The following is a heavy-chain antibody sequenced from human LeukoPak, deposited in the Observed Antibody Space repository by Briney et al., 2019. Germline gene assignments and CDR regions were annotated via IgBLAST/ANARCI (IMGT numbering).Heavy chain of an antibody. Sequence: SETLSLTCAVYGGSFSGYYWSWIRQPPGKGLEWIGEIDHSGRTNSNPSLKSRVTISVDMSKNQFSLRLTSVTTADTAVYYCARKSIVAAGRKPYDYWDQGTLVTVSP. D-gene: IGHD6-13*01. CDR1: GGSFSGYY. V-gene: IGHV4-34*01. CDR3: ARKSIVAAGRKPYDY. J-gene: IGHJ4*02. CDR2: IDHSGRT.